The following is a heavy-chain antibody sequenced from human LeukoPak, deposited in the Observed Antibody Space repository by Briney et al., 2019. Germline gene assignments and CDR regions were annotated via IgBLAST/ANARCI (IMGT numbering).Heavy chain of an antibody. Sequence: GASVKVSCNASGYTFTGYYMHWVRQAPGQGLEWMGWINPNSGGTNYAQKFQGRVTMTRDTSISTAYMELSRLRSDDTAVYYCARVKSSVTMVRGHIDYWGQGTLVTVSS. J-gene: IGHJ4*02. D-gene: IGHD3-10*01. CDR2: INPNSGGT. V-gene: IGHV1-2*02. CDR1: GYTFTGYY. CDR3: ARVKSSVTMVRGHIDY.